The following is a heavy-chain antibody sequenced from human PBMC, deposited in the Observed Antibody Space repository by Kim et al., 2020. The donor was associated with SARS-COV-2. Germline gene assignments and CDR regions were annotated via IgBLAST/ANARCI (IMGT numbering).Heavy chain of an antibody. CDR2: INHSGST. J-gene: IGHJ4*02. CDR3: ARGGPRGRLWGSRYYFDY. Sequence: SETLSLTCAVYGGSFSGYYWSWIRQPPGKGLEWIGEINHSGSTNYNPSLKSRVTISVDTSKNQFSLKLSSVTAADTAVYYCARGGPRGRLWGSRYYFDYWGQGTLVTVSS. V-gene: IGHV4-34*01. CDR1: GGSFSGYY. D-gene: IGHD3-16*01.